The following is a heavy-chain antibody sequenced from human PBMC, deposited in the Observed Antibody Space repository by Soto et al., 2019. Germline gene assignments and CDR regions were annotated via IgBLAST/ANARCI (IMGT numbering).Heavy chain of an antibody. J-gene: IGHJ4*02. CDR2: ISGSGGST. CDR1: EFTFSSYA. V-gene: IGHV3-23*01. Sequence: LXLSCAGSEFTFSSYAMSWVRQAPVKGLEWVSAISGSGGSTYYADSVKGRFTISRDNSKNTLYLQMNSLRAEDTAVYYCAKAGGTATIRGYFDYWGQGTLVTVPS. CDR3: AKAGGTATIRGYFDY. D-gene: IGHD5-12*01.